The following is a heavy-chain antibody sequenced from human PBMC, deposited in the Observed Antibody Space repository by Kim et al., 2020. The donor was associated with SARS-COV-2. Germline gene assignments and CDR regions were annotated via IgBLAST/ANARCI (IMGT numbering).Heavy chain of an antibody. CDR3: ARDDDWNFCGH. D-gene: IGHD1-7*01. J-gene: IGHJ4*02. Sequence: KYEDSVTGRFTISRDNAKISVFLRMNSLSAEDTALYYCARDDDWNFCGHWGQGTQVTVSS. V-gene: IGHV3-7*01.